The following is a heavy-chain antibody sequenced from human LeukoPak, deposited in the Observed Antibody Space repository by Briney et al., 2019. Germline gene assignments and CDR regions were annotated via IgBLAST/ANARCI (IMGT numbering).Heavy chain of an antibody. V-gene: IGHV4-59*01. CDR3: ARIIPSVVVTAPRGWFDP. D-gene: IGHD2-21*02. CDR1: GGSISSYY. CDR2: IYYRGST. Sequence: SETLSLTCTVSGGSISSYYWSWIRQPPGKGLEWIGYIYYRGSTNYNPSLKSRVTISVDTSKNQFSLKLSSVTAADTAVYYCARIIPSVVVTAPRGWFDPWGQGTLVTVSS. J-gene: IGHJ5*02.